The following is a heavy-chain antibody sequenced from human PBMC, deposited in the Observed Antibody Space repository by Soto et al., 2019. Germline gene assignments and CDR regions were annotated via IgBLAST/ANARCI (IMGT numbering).Heavy chain of an antibody. CDR3: AGDVGIAVSSSAYDV. CDR1: GGTFNTDT. Sequence: GASVKVSCKASGGTFNTDTISWVRQAHGQGPEWMGRVIPISGIANYAQKFQGRLTITADRSTGTAYMELSSLRTEDTAVYYCAGDVGIAVSSSAYDVWGRGTVVAVSS. D-gene: IGHD6-19*01. CDR2: VIPISGIA. J-gene: IGHJ3*01. V-gene: IGHV1-69*02.